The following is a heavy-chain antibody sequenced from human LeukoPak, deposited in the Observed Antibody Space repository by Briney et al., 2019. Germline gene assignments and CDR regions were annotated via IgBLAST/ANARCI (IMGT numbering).Heavy chain of an antibody. D-gene: IGHD1-26*01. CDR1: GFTFSTYY. CDR2: TYGGGNS. Sequence: PGGSLRLSCAASGFTFSTYYMSWVRQAPGKGLEWVSGTYGGGNSYYADSVTGRFTISRDNSRNTLHLQMNSLRGEDTAVYYCARELTVGATIDYWGQGTLVTVSS. V-gene: IGHV3-66*02. J-gene: IGHJ4*02. CDR3: ARELTVGATIDY.